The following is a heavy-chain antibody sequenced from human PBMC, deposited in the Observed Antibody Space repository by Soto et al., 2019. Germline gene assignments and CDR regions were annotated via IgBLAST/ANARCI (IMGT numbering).Heavy chain of an antibody. CDR2: IYYSGST. CDR3: ARVGVAAAGTRFDE. D-gene: IGHD6-13*01. Sequence: SETLSLTCTVSGGSISSYYWSWIRQPPGKGLEWIGYIYYSGSTNYNPSLKSRVTISVDTSKNQFSLKLSSVTAADTAVYYCARVGVAAAGTRFDEWGQGTLVTVSS. V-gene: IGHV4-59*01. J-gene: IGHJ4*02. CDR1: GGSISSYY.